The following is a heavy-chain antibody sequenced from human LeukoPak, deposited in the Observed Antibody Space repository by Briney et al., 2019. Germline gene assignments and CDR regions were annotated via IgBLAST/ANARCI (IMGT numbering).Heavy chain of an antibody. V-gene: IGHV1-46*01. Sequence: ASVTVSCTASGYTFTSYYMHWVRQAPGQGLDWMGIINPSGGSTSYAQKFQGRVTMTRDTSTSTVYMELSSLRSEDTAVYYCARAGSELLIDYWGQGTLVTVSS. D-gene: IGHD1-7*01. CDR1: GYTFTSYY. CDR2: INPSGGST. CDR3: ARAGSELLIDY. J-gene: IGHJ4*02.